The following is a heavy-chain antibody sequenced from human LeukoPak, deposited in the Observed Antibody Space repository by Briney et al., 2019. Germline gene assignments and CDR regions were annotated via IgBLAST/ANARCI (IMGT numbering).Heavy chain of an antibody. CDR1: GGSISSYY. D-gene: IGHD3-10*01. CDR2: IYYTGST. CDR3: AHEGYYGSGSYCFDY. Sequence: PSETLSLTCTVSGGSISSYYWSWIRQPPWKGLEWVGYIYYTGSTSYNPSLKSRVTISVDTSKNQFSLKLSSVTAADTAVYYCAHEGYYGSGSYCFDYWGQGTLVTVSS. J-gene: IGHJ4*02. V-gene: IGHV4-59*08.